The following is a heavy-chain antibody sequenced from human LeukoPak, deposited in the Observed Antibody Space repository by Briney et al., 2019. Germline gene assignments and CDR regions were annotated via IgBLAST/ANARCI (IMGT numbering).Heavy chain of an antibody. D-gene: IGHD3-22*01. J-gene: IGHJ3*02. CDR3: ARVLYYYDSEAFDI. Sequence: GGSLRLSCAASGFTFSSYAMSWVRQAPGKGLEWVSAISGSGGSTYYADSVKGRFTTSRDNSKNTLYLQMNSLRAEDTAVYYCARVLYYYDSEAFDIWGQGTMVTVSS. CDR1: GFTFSSYA. V-gene: IGHV3-23*01. CDR2: ISGSGGST.